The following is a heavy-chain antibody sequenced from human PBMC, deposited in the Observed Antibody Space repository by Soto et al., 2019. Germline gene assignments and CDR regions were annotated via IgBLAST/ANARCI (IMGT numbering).Heavy chain of an antibody. CDR2: ISYSGRT. Sequence: SETLSLTCTASGSSISSYYWSWIRQPPTKGLARIGYISYSGRTNYNPSLKSRVTILSDTPQNQVSLKQNSLSYADPAVYYCARDIWGYCGNECYPLDVWGQGTRVTVCS. J-gene: IGHJ6*02. CDR1: GSSISSYY. V-gene: IGHV4-59*12. D-gene: IGHD2-21*01. CDR3: ARDIWGYCGNECYPLDV.